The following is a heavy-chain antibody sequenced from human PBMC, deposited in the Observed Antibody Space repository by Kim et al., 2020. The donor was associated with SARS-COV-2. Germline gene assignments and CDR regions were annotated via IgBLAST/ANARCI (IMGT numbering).Heavy chain of an antibody. J-gene: IGHJ4*02. V-gene: IGHV4-61*02. CDR2: IYTSGST. CDR1: GGSISSGSYY. Sequence: SETLSLTCTVSGGSISSGSYYWSWIRQPAGKGLEWIGRIYTSGSTNYNPSLKSRVTISVDTSKNQFSLKLSSVTAADTAVYYCARDGYSSSSNWGQGTLVTVSS. D-gene: IGHD6-6*01. CDR3: ARDGYSSSSN.